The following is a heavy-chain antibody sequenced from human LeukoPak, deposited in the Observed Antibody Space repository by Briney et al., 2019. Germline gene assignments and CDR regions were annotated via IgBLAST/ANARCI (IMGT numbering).Heavy chain of an antibody. Sequence: PGGSLRLSCTASGFTFGVSAMSWVRAAPGKGLEWVGFIKSKAYGGTTEFAASVKGRITISSDESKSIAYQQMNSLKTEDTAVYYCTRNYYMDVWGKGTTVTISS. V-gene: IGHV3-49*04. CDR3: TRNYYMDV. CDR1: GFTFGVSA. J-gene: IGHJ6*03. CDR2: IKSKAYGGTT.